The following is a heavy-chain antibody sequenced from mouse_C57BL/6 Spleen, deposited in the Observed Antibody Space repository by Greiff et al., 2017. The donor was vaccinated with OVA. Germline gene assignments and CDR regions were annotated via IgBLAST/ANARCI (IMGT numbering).Heavy chain of an antibody. Sequence: QVHVKQSGAELARPGASVKLSCKASGYTFTSYGISWVKQRTGQGLEWIGEIYPRSGNTYYNEKFKGKATLTADKSSSTAYMELRSLTSEDSAVYFCARSDYYGSSYVGYYAMDYWGQGTSVTVSS. D-gene: IGHD1-1*01. CDR1: GYTFTSYG. CDR3: ARSDYYGSSYVGYYAMDY. CDR2: IYPRSGNT. V-gene: IGHV1-81*01. J-gene: IGHJ4*01.